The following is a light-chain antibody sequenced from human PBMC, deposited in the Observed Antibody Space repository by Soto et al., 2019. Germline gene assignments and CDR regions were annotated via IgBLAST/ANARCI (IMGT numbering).Light chain of an antibody. CDR3: LQHNTYPRA. V-gene: IGKV1-17*01. Sequence: DIQMTQSPASLSASVGDRVTITCRASQDIRSDLGWYQQKPGRAPKRLMFAASSLQSGVPSRFSGRGSGTEFTPAISSLQPEDFATYYCLQHNTYPRAFGQGTKVEMK. CDR1: QDIRSD. CDR2: AAS. J-gene: IGKJ1*01.